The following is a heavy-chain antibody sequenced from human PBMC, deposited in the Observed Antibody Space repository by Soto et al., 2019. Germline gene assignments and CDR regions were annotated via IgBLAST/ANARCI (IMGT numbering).Heavy chain of an antibody. V-gene: IGHV4-31*03. Sequence: QVQLQESGPGLVKPSQTLSLTCTVSGGSISSGGYYWSWIRQHPGKGLEWIGYIYYSGSTYYNPSLKSRVTISVDTSKNQFSLKLSSVTAADTAVYYCARDSSGWPNNWFDPWGQGTLVTVSS. CDR3: ARDSSGWPNNWFDP. D-gene: IGHD6-19*01. CDR1: GGSISSGGYY. CDR2: IYYSGST. J-gene: IGHJ5*02.